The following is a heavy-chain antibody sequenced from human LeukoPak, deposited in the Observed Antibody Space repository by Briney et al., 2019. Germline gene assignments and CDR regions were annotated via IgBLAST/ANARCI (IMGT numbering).Heavy chain of an antibody. CDR1: GGSFSGYY. D-gene: IGHD3-22*01. Sequence: SETLSPTCAVYGGSFSGYYWSWIRQPPGKGLEWIGEINHSGSTNYNPSLKSRVTISVDTSKNQFSLKLSSATAADTAVYYCARLLRYYYYYGMDVWGQGTTVTVSS. J-gene: IGHJ6*02. CDR3: ARLLRYYYYYGMDV. V-gene: IGHV4-34*01. CDR2: INHSGST.